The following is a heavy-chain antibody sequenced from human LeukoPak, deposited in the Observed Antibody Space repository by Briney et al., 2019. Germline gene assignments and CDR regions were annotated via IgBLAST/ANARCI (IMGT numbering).Heavy chain of an antibody. CDR1: GFTFSSYS. D-gene: IGHD5-24*01. CDR2: ISSSSSYI. Sequence: PGGPLRLSCAASGFTFSSYSMNWVRQAPGKGLEWVSSISSSSSYIYYADSVKGRFTISRDNAKNSLYLQMNSLRAEDTAVYYCARYPARQLLFDYWGQGTLVTVSS. J-gene: IGHJ4*02. CDR3: ARYPARQLLFDY. V-gene: IGHV3-21*01.